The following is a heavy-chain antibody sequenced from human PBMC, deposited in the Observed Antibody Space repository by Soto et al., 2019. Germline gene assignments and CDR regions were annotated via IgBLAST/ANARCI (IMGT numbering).Heavy chain of an antibody. D-gene: IGHD3-16*01. V-gene: IGHV6-1*01. CDR2: TYYRSKWVK. CDR1: GESVCRNSAA. CDR3: ARGDQGFDY. J-gene: IGHJ4*02. Sequence: ALTCAICGESVCRNSAAWKWIRQTEWRGVEWVGRTYYRSKWVKNYAGSVKSGMRINRDTSKKEFGRQLNGGTREDTDGYYSARGDQGFDYWGQGTLVTVSS.